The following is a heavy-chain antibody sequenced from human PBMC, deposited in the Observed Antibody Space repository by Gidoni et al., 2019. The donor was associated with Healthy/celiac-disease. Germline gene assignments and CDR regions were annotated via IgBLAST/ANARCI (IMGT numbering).Heavy chain of an antibody. J-gene: IGHJ4*02. CDR1: GFTFSSYA. CDR2: ISYDGSNK. CDR3: ARADMGGFDY. V-gene: IGHV3-30-3*01. Sequence: QVQLVESGGGVVQPGRSLRLSCAASGFTFSSYAMHWVRQAPGKGLEWVAVISYDGSNKYYADSVKGRFTISRDNSKNTLYLQMNSLRAEDTAVYYCARADMGGFDYWGQGTLVTVSS. D-gene: IGHD6-19*01.